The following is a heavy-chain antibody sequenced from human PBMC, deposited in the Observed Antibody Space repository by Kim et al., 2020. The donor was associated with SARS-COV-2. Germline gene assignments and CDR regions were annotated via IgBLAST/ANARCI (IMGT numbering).Heavy chain of an antibody. Sequence: QTFQGRVTITADESTSTAYMELSSLGSEDTAVYYCARALWELPPSYFDYWGQGTLVTVSS. CDR3: ARALWELPPSYFDY. V-gene: IGHV1-69*01. D-gene: IGHD1-26*01. J-gene: IGHJ4*02.